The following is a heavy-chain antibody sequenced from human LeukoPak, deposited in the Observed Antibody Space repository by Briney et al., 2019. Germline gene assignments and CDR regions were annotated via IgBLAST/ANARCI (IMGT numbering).Heavy chain of an antibody. CDR1: GFTFSNAW. V-gene: IGHV3-15*01. CDR3: TTDRADSREYYFDY. Sequence: SGGSLRLSCAASGFTFSNAWMSWVRQAPGKGLEWVGRIKSKTDGGTTDYAAPVKGRFTISRDDSKNTLYLQVNSLKTEDTAVYYCTTDRADSREYYFDYWGQGTLVTVSS. CDR2: IKSKTDGGTT. D-gene: IGHD6-25*01. J-gene: IGHJ4*02.